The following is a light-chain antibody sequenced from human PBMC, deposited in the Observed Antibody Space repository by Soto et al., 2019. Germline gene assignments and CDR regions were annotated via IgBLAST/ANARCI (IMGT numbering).Light chain of an antibody. J-gene: IGLJ1*01. Sequence: VLTQPPSASGTPGQRVTISCSGNNSNIGSNTVDWYQQLPGTAPKLLIYSNNQRPSGVPDRFSGSKSGTSASLAISGLQSEDEADYYCAAWDDSLNGFYVFGTGTKVTVL. CDR3: AAWDDSLNGFYV. CDR2: SNN. CDR1: NSNIGSNT. V-gene: IGLV1-44*01.